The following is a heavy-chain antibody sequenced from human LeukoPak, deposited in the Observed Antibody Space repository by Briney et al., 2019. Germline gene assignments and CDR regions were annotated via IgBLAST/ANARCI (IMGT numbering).Heavy chain of an antibody. J-gene: IGHJ4*02. CDR3: ARSGYSGYCHDY. CDR1: GFTFDDYG. Sequence: GGSLRLSCAASGFTFDDYGMSWVRQAPGKGLEWVANIKQDGSEKYYVDSVKGRFTISRDNAKNSLYLQMNSLRAEDTAVYYCARSGYSGYCHDYWGQGTLVTVSS. CDR2: IKQDGSEK. V-gene: IGHV3-7*01. D-gene: IGHD5-12*01.